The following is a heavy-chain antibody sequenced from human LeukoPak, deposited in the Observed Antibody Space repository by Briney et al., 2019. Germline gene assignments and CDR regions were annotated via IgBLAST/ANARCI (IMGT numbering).Heavy chain of an antibody. CDR1: GGSISSSSYY. J-gene: IGHJ4*02. D-gene: IGHD1-26*01. V-gene: IGHV4-39*07. Sequence: SETLSLTCTVSGGSISSSSYYWGWIRQPPGKGLEWIGVISYSGSTYYNPSLKSRVTISVDTSKNQFSLKLSSVTAADTAVYYCARTVVGDFDYWGQGTLVTVSS. CDR3: ARTVVGDFDY. CDR2: ISYSGST.